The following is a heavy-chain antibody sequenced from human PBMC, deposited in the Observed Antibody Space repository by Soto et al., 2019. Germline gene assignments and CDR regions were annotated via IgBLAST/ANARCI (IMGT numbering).Heavy chain of an antibody. Sequence: PSETLSLTCTVSGGSISSGGYYWSWNRQHPGKGLEWIGYIYYSGSTYYNPSLKSRVTISVDTSKNQFSLKLSSVTAADTAVYYCARDTNDYYGMDVWGQGTTVTVSS. V-gene: IGHV4-31*03. J-gene: IGHJ6*02. D-gene: IGHD2-8*01. CDR3: ARDTNDYYGMDV. CDR1: GGSISSGGYY. CDR2: IYYSGST.